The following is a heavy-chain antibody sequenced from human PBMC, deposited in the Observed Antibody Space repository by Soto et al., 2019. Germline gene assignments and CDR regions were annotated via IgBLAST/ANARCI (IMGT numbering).Heavy chain of an antibody. CDR1: GGSISSSSYY. CDR2: IYYSGTT. CDR3: AKESYYGPGSSSFGNHNWFGP. Sequence: SETLSLTCTVSGGSISSSSYYWSWIRQPPGKGLEWIGYIYYSGTTNYNPSLKNRVTISVDTSRNQFSLKVDSATAADTAVYYCAKESYYGPGSSSFGNHNWFGPWGQGTLVTVSS. V-gene: IGHV4-61*01. J-gene: IGHJ5*02. D-gene: IGHD3-10*01.